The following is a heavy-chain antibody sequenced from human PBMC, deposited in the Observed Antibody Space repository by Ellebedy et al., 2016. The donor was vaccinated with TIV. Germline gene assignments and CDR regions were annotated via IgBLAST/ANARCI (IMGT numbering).Heavy chain of an antibody. D-gene: IGHD1-1*01. CDR1: GFTFSSYS. J-gene: IGHJ3*02. Sequence: PGGSLRLSCAVSGFTFSSYSMDWVRQAPGKGLEWVSGISWNSGSIGYADSVKGRFTISRDNAKNSLYLQMNSLRAEDMALYYCAKDMGGYNWNAPAFDIWGQGTMVTVSS. V-gene: IGHV3-9*03. CDR3: AKDMGGYNWNAPAFDI. CDR2: ISWNSGSI.